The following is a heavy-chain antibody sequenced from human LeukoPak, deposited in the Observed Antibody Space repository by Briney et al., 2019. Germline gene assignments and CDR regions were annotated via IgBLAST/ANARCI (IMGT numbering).Heavy chain of an antibody. CDR2: IYYSGST. J-gene: IGHJ4*02. Sequence: PSETLSLTCTVSGGSITSYYWSWIRQPPGKGLEWIGNIYYSGSTNYNPSLKSRVTISIDMSKNQFSLKLSSVTAADTAVYYCASTANYYGSGSYYKNWGRGTLVTVSS. CDR1: GGSITSYY. D-gene: IGHD3-10*01. V-gene: IGHV4-59*01. CDR3: ASTANYYGSGSYYKN.